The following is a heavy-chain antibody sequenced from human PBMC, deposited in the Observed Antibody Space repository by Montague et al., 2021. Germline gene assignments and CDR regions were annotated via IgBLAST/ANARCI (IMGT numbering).Heavy chain of an antibody. Sequence: SETLSLTCTVSRSLINSDYYWGWIRQPPGKGLEWMGSVSHGGRTYYNPSLKSRVTISVDTSNNHFSLKLSSVTAADTAMYYCARERDRYYYMDIWGKGPRSPS. CDR2: VSHGGRT. CDR1: RSLINSDYY. J-gene: IGHJ6*03. CDR3: ARERDRYYYMDI. V-gene: IGHV4-38-2*02.